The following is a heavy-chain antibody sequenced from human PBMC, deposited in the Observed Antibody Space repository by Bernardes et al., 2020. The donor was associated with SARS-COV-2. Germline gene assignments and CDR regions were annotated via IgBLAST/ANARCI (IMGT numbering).Heavy chain of an antibody. Sequence: GGSLRLSCAASGFTVSSNRMSWFRQAPGKGLEWVSVIYSGGNTYYADSVKGRFTISRDNSKNTLHLQMNTLRVEDTAVYYCARERGPVGSTEGWGQGTLVSVSS. CDR3: ARERGPVGSTEG. V-gene: IGHV3-53*01. CDR1: GFTVSSNR. D-gene: IGHD1-26*01. J-gene: IGHJ4*02. CDR2: IYSGGNT.